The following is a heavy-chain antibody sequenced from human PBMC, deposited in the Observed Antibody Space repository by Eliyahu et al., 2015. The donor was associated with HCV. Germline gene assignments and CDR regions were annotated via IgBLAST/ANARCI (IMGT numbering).Heavy chain of an antibody. CDR1: GXTXYDYX. CDR2: ISWNSGSI. CDR3: AKVRGGIRGIYYYYMDV. Sequence: EVQLVESGGGLVQPGRSLRXSCAASGXTXYDYXXHWVRXAPGKGLEWVSGISWNSGSIGYADSVKGRFTISRDNAKNSLYLQMNSLRPDDTALYYCAKVRGGIRGIYYYYMDVWGKGTTVTVSS. D-gene: IGHD3-10*01. V-gene: IGHV3-9*01. J-gene: IGHJ6*03.